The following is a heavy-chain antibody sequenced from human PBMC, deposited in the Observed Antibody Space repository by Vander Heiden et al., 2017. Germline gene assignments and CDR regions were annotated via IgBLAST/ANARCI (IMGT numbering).Heavy chain of an antibody. CDR1: GCSFISFA. J-gene: IGHJ4*02. D-gene: IGHD1-26*01. V-gene: IGHV3-23*01. Sequence: EVQVLACGGDVVQRGGCLRLSCAASGCSFISFAMTWVRQTPGKGLEWFSTITGSGVSTYYAVSVEGRFTISRDNAKSVVYLQMNSLRAEDTAVYYCAKFRSGSIDYWGQGTLVTVSS. CDR2: ITGSGVST. CDR3: AKFRSGSIDY.